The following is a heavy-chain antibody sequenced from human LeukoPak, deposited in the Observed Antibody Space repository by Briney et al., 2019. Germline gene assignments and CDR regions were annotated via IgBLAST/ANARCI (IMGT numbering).Heavy chain of an antibody. Sequence: PGGSLRLSCAASGFTFSDFGMHWVRQAPGKGLEWVAVIWYDGSYKYYGDSARGRFTISRDNSKNTLYLQMHSLRAEDTAVYYCARVSYGDYAYYFDSWGQGTLVTVSS. CDR1: GFTFSDFG. CDR3: ARVSYGDYAYYFDS. V-gene: IGHV3-33*01. D-gene: IGHD4-17*01. J-gene: IGHJ4*02. CDR2: IWYDGSYK.